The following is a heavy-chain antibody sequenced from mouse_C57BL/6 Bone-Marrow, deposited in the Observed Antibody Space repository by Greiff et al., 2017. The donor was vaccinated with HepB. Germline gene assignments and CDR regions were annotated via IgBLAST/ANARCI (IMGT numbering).Heavy chain of an antibody. Sequence: EVQWVESGGGLVQPKGSLKLSCAASGFTFNTYAMHWVRQAPGKGLEWVARIRSKSSNYATYYADSVKDRFTISRDDSQSMLYLQMNNLKTEDTAMYYCVRAPIYYDYGWFAYWGQGTLVTVSA. CDR1: GFTFNTYA. CDR2: IRSKSSNYAT. CDR3: VRAPIYYDYGWFAY. V-gene: IGHV10-3*01. D-gene: IGHD2-4*01. J-gene: IGHJ3*01.